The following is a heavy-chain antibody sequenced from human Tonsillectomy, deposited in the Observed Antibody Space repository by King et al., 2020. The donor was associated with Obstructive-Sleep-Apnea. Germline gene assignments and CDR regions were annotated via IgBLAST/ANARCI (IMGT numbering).Heavy chain of an antibody. CDR2: INPNSGGT. J-gene: IGHJ3*02. Sequence: VQLVESGAEVKKPGASVKVSCKASGYTFTAYYMHWVRQAPGQGLEWMGWINPNSGGTNYAQKFQGRVTMTRDTSISTAYMEVSRLRSDDTAVYYCARDLIQAIDGSGSYYKPPAELGEDDAFDIWGQGTMVTVSS. D-gene: IGHD3-10*01. CDR1: GYTFTAYY. CDR3: ARDLIQAIDGSGSYYKPPAELGEDDAFDI. V-gene: IGHV1-2*02.